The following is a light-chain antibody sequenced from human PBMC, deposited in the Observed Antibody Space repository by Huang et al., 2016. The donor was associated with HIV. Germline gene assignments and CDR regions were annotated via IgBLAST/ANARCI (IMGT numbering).Light chain of an antibody. CDR3: QQYNDFRT. CDR1: QSVGTD. V-gene: IGKV3-15*01. CDR2: GAF. Sequence: EIVMTQSPVTLSVSPGERATLACRASQSVGTDLAWYQQRPGQAPRLLIYGAFTRATGIPARFSGSGSGTEFTLTVSSLQSEDFAIYYCQQYNDFRTFGQGTKVGTK. J-gene: IGKJ1*01.